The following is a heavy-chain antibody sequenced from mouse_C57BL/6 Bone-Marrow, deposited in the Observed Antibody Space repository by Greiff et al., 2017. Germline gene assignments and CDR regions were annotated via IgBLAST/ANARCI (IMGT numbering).Heavy chain of an antibody. J-gene: IGHJ4*01. CDR1: GYTFTSYW. D-gene: IGHD2-3*01. CDR3: ARGWSTRDY. CDR2: IDPSDSYT. Sequence: QVQLQQPGAELVMPGASVKLSCKASGYTFTSYWMPWVKQRPGQGLEWIGEIDPSDSYTNYNQKFKGKSTLTVAKSSSTAYMQLSSLTAEDSAVYYCARGWSTRDYWGQGTSVTVSS. V-gene: IGHV1-69*01.